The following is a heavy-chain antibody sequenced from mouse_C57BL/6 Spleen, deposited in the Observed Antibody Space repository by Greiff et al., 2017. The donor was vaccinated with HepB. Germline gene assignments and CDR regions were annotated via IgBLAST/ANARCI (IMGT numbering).Heavy chain of an antibody. V-gene: IGHV1-5*01. CDR2: IYPGNSDT. J-gene: IGHJ2*01. Sequence: EVQLQQSGTVLARPGASVKMSCKTSGYTFTSYWMHWVKQRPGQGLEWIGAIYPGNSDTSYNQKFKGKAKLTAVTSASTAYMELSSLTNEDSAVYYCTRNDYYGSSHFDYWGQGTTLTVSS. CDR3: TRNDYYGSSHFDY. CDR1: GYTFTSYW. D-gene: IGHD1-1*01.